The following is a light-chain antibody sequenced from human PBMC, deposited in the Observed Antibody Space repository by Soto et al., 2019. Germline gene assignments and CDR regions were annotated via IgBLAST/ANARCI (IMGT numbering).Light chain of an antibody. CDR3: QQYGSSPGT. V-gene: IGKV3-20*01. CDR1: QNVKNNY. CDR2: GAS. J-gene: IGKJ2*01. Sequence: DIVLTQSPGTLSLSPGERVTLSCRASQNVKNNYLAWYQQKPGQAPRLLIRGASSRAAGLPDRFSGSGSGTAFTLTISLLEPEDFAVYCCQQYGSSPGTFGQGTKREIK.